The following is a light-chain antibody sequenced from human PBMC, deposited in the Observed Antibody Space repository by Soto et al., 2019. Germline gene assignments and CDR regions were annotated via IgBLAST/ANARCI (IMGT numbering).Light chain of an antibody. Sequence: DIQMTQSPSTLSASVGARVTITCRASQSIDSWLAWYQHKPGKAPKLLIFKASTLETGVPSRFSGSGSGTEFTLTISSLQPDDFATYYCQHYNSYSEAFGQGTKVDI. CDR3: QHYNSYSEA. J-gene: IGKJ1*01. CDR2: KAS. V-gene: IGKV1-5*03. CDR1: QSIDSW.